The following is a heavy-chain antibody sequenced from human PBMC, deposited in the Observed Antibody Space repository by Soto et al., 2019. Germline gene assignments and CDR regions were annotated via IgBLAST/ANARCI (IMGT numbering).Heavy chain of an antibody. V-gene: IGHV1-69*01. J-gene: IGHJ6*02. CDR2: IIPIFGSA. D-gene: IGHD6-13*01. CDR3: ARGLRGLMAAAGTDLYYYGMDV. CDR1: GGTFSSFA. Sequence: QVQLVQSGAEVKKPGSSVKVSCKASGGTFSSFAISWVRQAPGQGLQWMGGIIPIFGSAAYTQNFQGRVTSTADESTTTAYMERSSLRSEDTAVYYCARGLRGLMAAAGTDLYYYGMDVWGQGTTVTVSS.